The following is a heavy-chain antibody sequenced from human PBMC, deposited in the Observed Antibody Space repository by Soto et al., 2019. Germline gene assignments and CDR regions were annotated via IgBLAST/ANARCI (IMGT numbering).Heavy chain of an antibody. J-gene: IGHJ1*01. Sequence: PGESLKISCKGSGYTFTTYWIGWVRQMPGKGLEWMGVIYPGDSGTRYSPSFEGQVTMSADKSTGTAYLQWSSLKASDTAIYYCARPREYDTSGPSQHWGQGTLVTVSS. D-gene: IGHD3-22*01. V-gene: IGHV5-51*01. CDR3: ARPREYDTSGPSQH. CDR1: GYTFTTYW. CDR2: IYPGDSGT.